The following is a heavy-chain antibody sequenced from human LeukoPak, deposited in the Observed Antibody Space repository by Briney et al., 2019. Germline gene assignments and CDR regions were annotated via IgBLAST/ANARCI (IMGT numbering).Heavy chain of an antibody. CDR2: INPNSGGT. J-gene: IGHJ4*02. CDR3: ARVLRYYDSSGLDY. CDR1: GYTFTSYY. Sequence: GASVKVSCKASGYTFTSYYMHWVRQAPGQGLEWMGRINPNSGGTNYAQKFQGRVTMTRDTSISTAYMELSRLRSDDTAVYYCARVLRYYDSSGLDYWGQGTLVTVSS. V-gene: IGHV1-2*06. D-gene: IGHD3-22*01.